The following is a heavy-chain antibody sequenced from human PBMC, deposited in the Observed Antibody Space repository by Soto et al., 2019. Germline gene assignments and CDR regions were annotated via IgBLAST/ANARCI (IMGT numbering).Heavy chain of an antibody. Sequence: GASVKVSCKASGGTFSSYAISWVRQAPGQGLEWMGGIIPIFGTANYAQKFQGRVTITADESTSTAYMELSSLRSEDTAVYYCARGPYCGGDCPTEYFQHWGQGTLVTVSS. CDR2: IIPIFGTA. V-gene: IGHV1-69*13. CDR3: ARGPYCGGDCPTEYFQH. J-gene: IGHJ1*01. CDR1: GGTFSSYA. D-gene: IGHD2-21*02.